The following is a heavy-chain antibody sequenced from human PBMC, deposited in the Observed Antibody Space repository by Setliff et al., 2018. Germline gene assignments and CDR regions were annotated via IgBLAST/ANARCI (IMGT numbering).Heavy chain of an antibody. J-gene: IGHJ4*02. D-gene: IGHD6-25*01. Sequence: PGGSLRLSCTASGFTFGDYAMSWVRQAPGKGLEWISYLNNDGTTIYYADSVRGRFTISRDNARDSLYLQMNSLRAEDTAVYYCVRDTTSGWMLTNWGQGTLVTVSS. CDR2: LNNDGTTI. V-gene: IGHV3-48*03. CDR1: GFTFGDYA. CDR3: VRDTTSGWMLTN.